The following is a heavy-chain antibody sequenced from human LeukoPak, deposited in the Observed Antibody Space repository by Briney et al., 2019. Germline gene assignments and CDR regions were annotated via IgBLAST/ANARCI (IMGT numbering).Heavy chain of an antibody. CDR3: ARGGRFSGSPPFDY. CDR1: GFTFSSYA. V-gene: IGHV3-23*01. D-gene: IGHD1-26*01. Sequence: GGSLRLSCEVSGFTFSSYAMSWVRQAPGKGLEWVSGISGSGGSTHYADSVKGRFTISRDNSKNTLYLQMNSLRAEDTAVYYCARGGRFSGSPPFDYWGQGTLVTVSS. CDR2: ISGSGGST. J-gene: IGHJ4*02.